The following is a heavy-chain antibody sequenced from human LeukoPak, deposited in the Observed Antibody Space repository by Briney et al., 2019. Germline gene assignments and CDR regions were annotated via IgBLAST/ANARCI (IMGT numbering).Heavy chain of an antibody. CDR3: AKVFFYCSGGSCYFPDYYDYMVG. CDR1: GFTFSSYG. CDR2: FSGSGGST. D-gene: IGHD2-15*01. J-gene: IGHJ6*03. V-gene: IGHV3-23*01. Sequence: GGSLRLSCAASGFTFSSYGLSWGGKAPGKGLGWVSAFSGSGGSTYYADSVNGRFTISTDNSKNTLCLQMNSLRAEDTAVYYCAKVFFYCSGGSCYFPDYYDYMVGSVKATTVTISS.